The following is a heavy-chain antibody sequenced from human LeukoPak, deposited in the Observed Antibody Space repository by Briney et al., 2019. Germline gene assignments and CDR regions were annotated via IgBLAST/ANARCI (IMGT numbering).Heavy chain of an antibody. Sequence: GASVKVSCKASGYTFTGYYMHWVRQAPGQGLEWMGWINPNSGGTNYAQKFQGRVTMTRDTSISTAYMELSRLRSDDTAVYYCARDMGRGQYRWFDPWGQGTLVTVSS. CDR1: GYTFTGYY. J-gene: IGHJ5*02. CDR3: ARDMGRGQYRWFDP. CDR2: INPNSGGT. V-gene: IGHV1-2*02. D-gene: IGHD3-10*01.